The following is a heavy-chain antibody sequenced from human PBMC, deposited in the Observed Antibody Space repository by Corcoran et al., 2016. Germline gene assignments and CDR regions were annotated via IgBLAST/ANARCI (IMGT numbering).Heavy chain of an antibody. Sequence: QVQLVESGGGVVQPGRSLRLSCAASGFTFSSYGMHWVRQAPGKGLEWVAVISYAGSNKYYADSVKGRFTISRDNSKNTLYLQMNSLRAEDTAVYYCAKGTTYCEFWSGNRAGGLDYWGQGTLVTVSS. J-gene: IGHJ4*02. V-gene: IGHV3-30*18. CDR3: AKGTTYCEFWSGNRAGGLDY. D-gene: IGHD3-3*01. CDR2: ISYAGSNK. CDR1: GFTFSSYG.